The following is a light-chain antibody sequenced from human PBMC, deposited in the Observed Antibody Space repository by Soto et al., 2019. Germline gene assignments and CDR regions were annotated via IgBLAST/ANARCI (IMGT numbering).Light chain of an antibody. J-gene: IGLJ3*02. CDR1: SSDVGGYNY. Sequence: QSVPTQPASVSGFPGQSITISCTGTSSDVGGYNYVSWYQQHPGKAPKLIIYEVTNRPSGVSNRFSGSKSGNTASLAISGLQAEDEADYYCSSYATNTPLEGVFGGGTKLTVL. V-gene: IGLV2-14*01. CDR2: EVT. CDR3: SSYATNTPLEGV.